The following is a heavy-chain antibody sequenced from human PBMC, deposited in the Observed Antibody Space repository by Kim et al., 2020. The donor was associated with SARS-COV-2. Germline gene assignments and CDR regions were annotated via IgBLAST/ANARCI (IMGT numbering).Heavy chain of an antibody. CDR2: ISSSSSYI. D-gene: IGHD3-10*01. J-gene: IGHJ4*02. CDR3: ARDYYYGSGSNPLCGY. CDR1: GFTFSSYS. V-gene: IGHV3-21*01. Sequence: GGSLRLSCAASGFTFSSYSMNWVRQAPGKGLEWVSSISSSSSYIYYADSVKGRFTISRDNAKNSLYLQMNSLRAEDTAVYYCARDYYYGSGSNPLCGYWGQGTLVTVSS.